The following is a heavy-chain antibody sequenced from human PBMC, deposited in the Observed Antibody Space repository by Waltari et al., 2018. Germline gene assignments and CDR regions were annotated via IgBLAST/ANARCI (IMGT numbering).Heavy chain of an antibody. Sequence: QITLKESGPTLVKPTQTLTLTCTFSGFSLSTSGVGVGWIRQPPGKALEWLALIYWDDDKRNSPSLKSRLTIIKDTSKNQVVLTMTNMDPVDTATYYCAHRGVYCSGGSCYDGTEYFQHWGQGTLVTVSS. V-gene: IGHV2-5*02. CDR3: AHRGVYCSGGSCYDGTEYFQH. D-gene: IGHD2-15*01. CDR1: GFSLSTSGVG. J-gene: IGHJ1*01. CDR2: IYWDDDK.